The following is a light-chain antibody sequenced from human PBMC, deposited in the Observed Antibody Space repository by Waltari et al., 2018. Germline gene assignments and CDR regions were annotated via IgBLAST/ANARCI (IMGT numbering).Light chain of an antibody. CDR1: ALSKKY. CDR3: YSTDSGGNPS. V-gene: IGLV3-10*01. CDR2: EDG. Sequence: SYELTQPPSVSVSPGQTARITCSGDALSKKYAYWHQQKSGQAPVAVIYEDGKRSSGSPEGLSGSRSETTATLTIPGAQEEEEADYYSYSTDSGGNPSFGTGTTVTVL. J-gene: IGLJ1*01.